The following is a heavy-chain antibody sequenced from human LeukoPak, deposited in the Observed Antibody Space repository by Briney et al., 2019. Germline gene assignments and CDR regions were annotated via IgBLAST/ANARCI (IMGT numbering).Heavy chain of an antibody. Sequence: GGSLRLSCEASGFTFSTYWLSWVRQVPGKGLEWVANIKSDGSQTYYVDSVKGRFTISRDNSKNTLYLQMNSLRAEDTAVYYCAKDGVPGWYFDLWGRGTLVTVSS. CDR1: GFTFSTYW. J-gene: IGHJ2*01. V-gene: IGHV3-7*05. CDR3: AKDGVPGWYFDL. CDR2: IKSDGSQT. D-gene: IGHD3-16*01.